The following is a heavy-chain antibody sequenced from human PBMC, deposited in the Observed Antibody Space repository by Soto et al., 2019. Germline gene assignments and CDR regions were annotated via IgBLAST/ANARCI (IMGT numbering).Heavy chain of an antibody. Sequence: QVSLQESGPGLLKSSETLSLTCTVSNDSFSSYYWSWIRQSAGRGLEWIGRVHVTGNIHYNPSLRSRVTLSSDTSTSQFFLRLTSVTAADTAVYYCARDAKYSLSWYHYQGIDVWGPGTTVTVTS. CDR3: ARDAKYSLSWYHYQGIDV. CDR2: VHVTGNI. CDR1: NDSFSSYY. V-gene: IGHV4-4*07. J-gene: IGHJ6*02. D-gene: IGHD1-26*01.